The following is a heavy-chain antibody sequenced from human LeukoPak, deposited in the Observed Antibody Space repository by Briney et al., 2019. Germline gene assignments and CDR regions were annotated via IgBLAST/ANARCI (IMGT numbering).Heavy chain of an antibody. Sequence: PGGSLRLSCAASGFTFSSYAMHWVRQAPGKGLEWVAVISYDGSNKYYADSVKGRFTISRDNSKNTLYLQMNSLGAEDTAVYYCAREMVGAMVSYFDYWGQGTLVTVSS. CDR2: ISYDGSNK. CDR3: AREMVGAMVSYFDY. CDR1: GFTFSSYA. J-gene: IGHJ4*02. V-gene: IGHV3-30-3*01. D-gene: IGHD5-18*01.